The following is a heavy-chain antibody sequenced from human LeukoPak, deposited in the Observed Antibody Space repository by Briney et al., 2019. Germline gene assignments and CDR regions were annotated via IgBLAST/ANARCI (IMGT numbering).Heavy chain of an antibody. Sequence: GGSLRLSCAASGFTFSSYSMNWVRQAPGKGLEWVSYISSSSSTIYYADSVKGRFTISRDNAKNSLYLQMNSLRAEDTAVYYCARDSVITFGGVIVTPFDYWGQGTLVTVSS. J-gene: IGHJ4*02. CDR2: ISSSSSTI. CDR3: ARDSVITFGGVIVTPFDY. V-gene: IGHV3-48*01. CDR1: GFTFSSYS. D-gene: IGHD3-16*02.